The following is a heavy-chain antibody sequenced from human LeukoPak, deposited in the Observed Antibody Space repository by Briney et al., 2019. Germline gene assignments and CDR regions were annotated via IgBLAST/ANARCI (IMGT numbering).Heavy chain of an antibody. D-gene: IGHD4-17*01. CDR2: ISASGST. CDR3: AREITVTRPFDY. V-gene: IGHV4-4*07. J-gene: IGHJ4*02. CDR1: NGSISIYY. Sequence: SETLSLTCTVSNGSISIYYWSWVRQPAGKGLEWIVRISASGSTNYNPSLNSRVTMSLDTSKNQFSLKLSSVTAADTAVYYCAREITVTRPFDYWGPGTLVTVSS.